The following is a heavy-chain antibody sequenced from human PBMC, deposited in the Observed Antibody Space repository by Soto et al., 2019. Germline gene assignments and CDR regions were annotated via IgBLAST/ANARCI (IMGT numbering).Heavy chain of an antibody. CDR2: ISAHNGNT. CDR1: GYTFTSYG. J-gene: IGHJ5*02. V-gene: IGHV1-18*01. CDR3: ARAPNDGWFDP. Sequence: PSVKVSCKASGYTFTSYGISWVRQAPGQGLEWMGWISAHNGNTKYEQKLQGRVTMTTDTSTSTAYMELRSLRSDDTAVYYCARAPNDGWFDPWGQGTLVTVSS. D-gene: IGHD1-1*01.